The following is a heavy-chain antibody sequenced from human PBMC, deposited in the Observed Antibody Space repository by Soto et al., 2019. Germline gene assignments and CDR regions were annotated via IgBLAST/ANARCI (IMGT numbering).Heavy chain of an antibody. V-gene: IGHV4-59*08. J-gene: IGHJ4*02. CDR3: ARQVGGDFWSSPLDY. CDR2: IYYSGST. CDR1: GGSISSYY. Sequence: SETLSLTCTVSGGSISSYYWSWIRQPPGKGLEWIGYIYYSGSTNYNPSLKSRVTISVDTSKNQFSLKLSSVTAADTAVYYCARQVGGDFWSSPLDYWGQGTLVTVSS. D-gene: IGHD3-3*01.